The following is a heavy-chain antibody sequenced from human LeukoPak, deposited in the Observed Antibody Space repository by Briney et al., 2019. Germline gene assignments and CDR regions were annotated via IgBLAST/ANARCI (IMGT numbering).Heavy chain of an antibody. V-gene: IGHV4-39*07. CDR1: GGSISSSSYY. D-gene: IGHD3-9*01. CDR2: IYHSGST. Sequence: PSETLSLTCIVSGGSISSSSYYWGWIRQPPGKGLEWIGSIYHSGSTYYNPSLKSRVTISVDTSKNQFSLSLSSVTAADTAVYYCARMALTFDWSLDAFDIWGQGTMVTVSS. J-gene: IGHJ3*02. CDR3: ARMALTFDWSLDAFDI.